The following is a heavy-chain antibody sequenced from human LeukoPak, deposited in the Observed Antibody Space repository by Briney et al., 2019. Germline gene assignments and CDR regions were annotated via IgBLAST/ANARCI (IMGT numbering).Heavy chain of an antibody. V-gene: IGHV3-21*01. J-gene: IGHJ4*02. D-gene: IGHD1-20*01. CDR3: ARAYNWNLDY. CDR1: GFIFSSYS. Sequence: GGSLRLSCAASGFIFSSYSMNWVRQAPGKGLEWVSSISGSSSYIYHADSVKGRFTISRDNAKNSLYLQMNSLRAEDTAVYYCARAYNWNLDYWGQGTLVTVSS. CDR2: ISGSSSYI.